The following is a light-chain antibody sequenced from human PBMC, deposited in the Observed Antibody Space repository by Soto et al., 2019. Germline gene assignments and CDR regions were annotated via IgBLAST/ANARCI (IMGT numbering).Light chain of an antibody. CDR3: CSYVDTDTWV. CDR2: GVS. Sequence: QSVLTQPRSVSGSPGRSVTISCTGTNSDVGGYNYVSWYQQYPGKAPKLMISGVSERPSGVPDRCSGSKSGNTASLTISGLQAEDEADYYCCSYVDTDTWVFGGGTKVTVL. CDR1: NSDVGGYNY. V-gene: IGLV2-11*01. J-gene: IGLJ3*02.